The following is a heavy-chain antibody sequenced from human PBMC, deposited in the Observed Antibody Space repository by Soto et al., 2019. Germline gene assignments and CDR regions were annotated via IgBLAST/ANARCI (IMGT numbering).Heavy chain of an antibody. CDR3: ARERTYSNLWSRNQAPRTTWLDP. V-gene: IGHV4-4*07. Sequence: QVQLQESGPGLVKPSETLSLTCIVSDGSISNYYWSWIRQPAGRGLEWIGRISSSGNTNYNPSLKRRVTMSVDTSKDQFSLRLNSVTAADTAVYYCARERTYSNLWSRNQAPRTTWLDPWGQGTLVTVSS. D-gene: IGHD6-13*01. J-gene: IGHJ5*02. CDR2: ISSSGNT. CDR1: DGSISNYY.